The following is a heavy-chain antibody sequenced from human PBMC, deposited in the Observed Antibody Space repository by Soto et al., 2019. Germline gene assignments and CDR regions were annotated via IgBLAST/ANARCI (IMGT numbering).Heavy chain of an antibody. CDR1: GGSISSYY. V-gene: IGHV4-59*08. Sequence: SGTLSITCTVSGGSISSYYWSWIRQPPGKGLEWIGYIYYSGSTNYNPSLKSRVTISVDTSKNQFSLKLISVTAADTAVYYCARDLAAADYWGQGTLVTVSS. CDR2: IYYSGST. CDR3: ARDLAAADY. D-gene: IGHD6-13*01. J-gene: IGHJ4*02.